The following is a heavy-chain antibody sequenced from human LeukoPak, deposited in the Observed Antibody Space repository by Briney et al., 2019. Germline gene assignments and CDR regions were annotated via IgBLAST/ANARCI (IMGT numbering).Heavy chain of an antibody. J-gene: IGHJ4*02. CDR1: GFTFSSYA. CDR2: ISGSGGNT. CDR3: AKDEYSYGGFDY. Sequence: GGSLRLSCAASGFTFSSYAMSWVRQAPGKGLEWVSAISGSGGNTYYADSVKGRFTISRDNSKNTLYLQMNSLRAEDTAVYYCAKDEYSYGGFDYWGQGTLVTVSS. D-gene: IGHD5-18*01. V-gene: IGHV3-23*01.